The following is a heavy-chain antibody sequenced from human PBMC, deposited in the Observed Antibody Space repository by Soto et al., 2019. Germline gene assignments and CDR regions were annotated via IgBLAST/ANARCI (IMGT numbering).Heavy chain of an antibody. J-gene: IGHJ4*02. CDR2: IRAFSGRK. D-gene: IGHD1-26*01. V-gene: IGHV1-18*01. CDR3: ARTSSTANFEG. CDR1: GFNFFNYG. Sequence: QVQLVQSGAEVKKPGASVKVSCKTSGFNFFNYGYTWVRQAPGQGLEWVGCIRAFSGRKDYAPKFQCRVTLTADTSTSTAYMELGSLTSDDTAVYSGARTSSTANFEGWGQGTVVTVSS.